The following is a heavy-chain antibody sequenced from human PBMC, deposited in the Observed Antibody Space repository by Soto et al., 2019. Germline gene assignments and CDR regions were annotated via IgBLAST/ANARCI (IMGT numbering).Heavy chain of an antibody. CDR2: ISSSGSTI. J-gene: IGHJ6*01. Sequence: GGSLRLSCAASGFTFSSYEMNWVRQAPGKGLEWVSYISSSGSTIYYADSVKGRFTISRDNAKNSLYPQMNSLRAEDTAVYYCARERARRKSGDGYGMDVWGQGTTVTVSS. CDR3: ARERARRKSGDGYGMDV. V-gene: IGHV3-48*03. CDR1: GFTFSSYE. D-gene: IGHD6-6*01.